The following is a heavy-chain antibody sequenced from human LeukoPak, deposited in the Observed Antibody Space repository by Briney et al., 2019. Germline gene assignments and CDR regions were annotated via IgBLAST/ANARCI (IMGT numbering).Heavy chain of an antibody. Sequence: SETLSLTCAVYGGSFSGYYWSWIRQPPGKGLEWIGEINHSGSTNYNPSLKSRVTISVDTSKNQFSLKLSSVTAADTAVYYCAREFGELQSHYYYYYYMDVWGKGTTVTISS. CDR2: INHSGST. J-gene: IGHJ6*03. V-gene: IGHV4-34*01. CDR1: GGSFSGYY. CDR3: AREFGELQSHYYYYYYMDV. D-gene: IGHD3-10*01.